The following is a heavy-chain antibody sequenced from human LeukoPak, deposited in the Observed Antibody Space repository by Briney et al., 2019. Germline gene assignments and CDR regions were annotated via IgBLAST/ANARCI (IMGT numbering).Heavy chain of an antibody. CDR1: GFTFSSYW. Sequence: GVPLRLSCAASGFTFSSYWMSWVRQAPGKGLEWVANIKQDGSEKYYVDSVKGRFTISRDNAKNSLYLQMNSLRAEDTAVYYCARGSYYYGSGSYLPVDYWGQGTLVTVSS. D-gene: IGHD3-10*01. CDR3: ARGSYYYGSGSYLPVDY. V-gene: IGHV3-7*01. CDR2: IKQDGSEK. J-gene: IGHJ4*02.